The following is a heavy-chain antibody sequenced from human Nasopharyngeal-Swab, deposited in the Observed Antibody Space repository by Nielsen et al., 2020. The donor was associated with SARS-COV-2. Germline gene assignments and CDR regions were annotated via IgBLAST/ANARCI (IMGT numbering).Heavy chain of an antibody. J-gene: IGHJ4*02. Sequence: WIRQPPGKGLEWVAVISYDGSNKYYADSVKGRFTISRDNSKNTLYLQMNSLRAEDTAVYYCAGIAARLDWDQGTLVTVSS. CDR2: ISYDGSNK. D-gene: IGHD6-6*01. CDR3: AGIAARLD. V-gene: IGHV3-30*03.